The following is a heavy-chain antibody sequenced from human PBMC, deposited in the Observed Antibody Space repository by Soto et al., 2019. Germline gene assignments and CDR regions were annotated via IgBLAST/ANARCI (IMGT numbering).Heavy chain of an antibody. J-gene: IGHJ6*02. D-gene: IGHD1-7*01. V-gene: IGHV3-30-3*01. CDR3: ARWARITGSTNRGPDV. CDR1: GFTSSIYL. Sequence: GGSLRLSCAASGFTSSIYLLHWVRQAPGKGLEWVAVISDDGINKNYADSVKGRFTISRDNSNNTLYLQMNSLRPDDTAVYYCARWARITGSTNRGPDVWGQGTTVTVSS. CDR2: ISDDGINK.